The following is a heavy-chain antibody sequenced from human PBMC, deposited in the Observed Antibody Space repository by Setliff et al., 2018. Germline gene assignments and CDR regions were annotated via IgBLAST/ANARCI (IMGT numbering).Heavy chain of an antibody. CDR1: GFTFDDYG. Sequence: GGSLRLSCAASGFTFDDYGMSWVRQAPGKGLEWVSTINWNGGSTSYADSVKGRFTISRDIAENTLYLQMNSLRAEDTAVYYCAKDLSAERYFDWLAYYYYGMDVWGQGTTVTVSS. CDR2: INWNGGST. D-gene: IGHD3-9*01. J-gene: IGHJ6*02. V-gene: IGHV3-20*04. CDR3: AKDLSAERYFDWLAYYYYGMDV.